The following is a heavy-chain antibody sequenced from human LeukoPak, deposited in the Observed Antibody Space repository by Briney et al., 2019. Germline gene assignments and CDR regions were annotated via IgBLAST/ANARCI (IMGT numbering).Heavy chain of an antibody. J-gene: IGHJ4*02. D-gene: IGHD5-12*01. CDR2: ISSSGSTI. CDR1: GFTFSSYE. Sequence: GGSLRLSCAASGFTFSSYEMNWVRQAPEKGLEWVSYISSSGSTIYYADSVKGRFTISRDNAKNSLYLQMNSLRAEDMAVYYCARAGHGYSGYRRVDYWGQGTLVTVSS. V-gene: IGHV3-48*03. CDR3: ARAGHGYSGYRRVDY.